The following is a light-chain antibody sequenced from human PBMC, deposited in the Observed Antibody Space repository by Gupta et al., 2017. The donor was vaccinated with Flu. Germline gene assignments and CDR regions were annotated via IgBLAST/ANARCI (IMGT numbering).Light chain of an antibody. J-gene: IGKJ3*01. V-gene: IGKV1-39*01. CDR1: QSISSY. CDR2: AAS. CDR3: QQSYSTPFT. Sequence: DIQMTQSPSSLSASVGDRVTITCRASQSISSYLNWYQQKPGKAPKLLIYAASSLQSGVPSRFSGSGSGTDFTLTISMLQPEDFATYYCQQSYSTPFTFGPGTKVDIK.